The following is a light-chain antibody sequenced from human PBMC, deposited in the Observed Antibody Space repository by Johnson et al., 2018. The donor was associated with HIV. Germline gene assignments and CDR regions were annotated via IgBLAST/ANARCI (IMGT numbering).Light chain of an antibody. J-gene: IGLJ1*01. V-gene: IGLV1-51*02. CDR2: ENN. CDR3: ATWDSSLSPRGV. CDR1: SSNIGNNY. Sequence: QSVLTQPPSLSAAPGQTVTISCSGSSSNIGNNYVSWYQQLPGTAPKLLIYENNKRPSGIPDRFSGSKSGTSATLGITGLQTGDEADYYCATWDSSLSPRGVFGTGTKVTFL.